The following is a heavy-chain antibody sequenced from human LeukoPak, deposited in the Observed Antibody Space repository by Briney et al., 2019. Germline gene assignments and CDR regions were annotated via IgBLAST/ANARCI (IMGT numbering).Heavy chain of an antibody. CDR2: IKSKTDGGTT. CDR3: TTDPRASQYYDFWSGYYHQGESFDY. CDR1: GFTFSNAW. Sequence: GGSLRLSCAASGFTFSNAWMSWVRQAPGKGLEWVGRIKSKTDGGTTDYAAPVKGRFTISKDDSKNTLYLQMNSLKTEDTAVYYCTTDPRASQYYDFWSGYYHQGESFDYWGQGTLVTVSS. V-gene: IGHV3-15*01. J-gene: IGHJ4*02. D-gene: IGHD3-3*01.